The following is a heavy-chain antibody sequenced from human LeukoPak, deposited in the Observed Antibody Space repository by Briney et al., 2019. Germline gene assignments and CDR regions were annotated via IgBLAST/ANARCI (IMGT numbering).Heavy chain of an antibody. CDR2: ISSSSSYI. Sequence: GGSLRLSCAASGSTFSSYSMNWVRQAPGKGREWVSSISSSSSYIYYADSVKGRFTISRDNAKNSLYLQMNSLRAEDTAVYYCARVYGSGINDYWGQGTLVTVSS. CDR1: GSTFSSYS. V-gene: IGHV3-21*01. J-gene: IGHJ4*02. CDR3: ARVYGSGINDY. D-gene: IGHD3-10*01.